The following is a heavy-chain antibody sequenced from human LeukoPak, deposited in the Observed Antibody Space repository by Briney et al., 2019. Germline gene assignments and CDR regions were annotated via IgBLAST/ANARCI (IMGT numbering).Heavy chain of an antibody. CDR2: IIPILGIA. CDR3: AREYGSGSYSCDY. V-gene: IGHV1-69*04. D-gene: IGHD3-10*01. Sequence: ASVKVSCKASGGTFSSYAISWVRRAPGQGLEWMGRIIPILGIANYAQKFQGRVTITADKSTSTAYMELSSLRSEDTAVYYCAREYGSGSYSCDYWGQGTLVTVSS. J-gene: IGHJ4*02. CDR1: GGTFSSYA.